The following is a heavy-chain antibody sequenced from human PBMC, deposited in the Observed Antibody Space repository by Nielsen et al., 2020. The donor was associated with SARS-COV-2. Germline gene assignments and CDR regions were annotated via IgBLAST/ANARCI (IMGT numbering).Heavy chain of an antibody. CDR2: ISYDGSNK. Sequence: GESLKISCAASGFTFSSYGMHWVRQDPGKGLEWVAVISYDGSNKYYADSVKGRFTISRDNSRNTLYLQMNSLRAEDTAVYYCAKDSRGNYYYGMDVWGQGTTVTVSS. J-gene: IGHJ6*02. CDR3: AKDSRGNYYYGMDV. CDR1: GFTFSSYG. V-gene: IGHV3-30*18.